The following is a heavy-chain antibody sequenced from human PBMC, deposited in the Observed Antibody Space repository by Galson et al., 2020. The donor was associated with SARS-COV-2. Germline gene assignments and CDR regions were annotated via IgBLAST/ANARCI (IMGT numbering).Heavy chain of an antibody. CDR2: ISAYNGNT. J-gene: IGHJ5*02. D-gene: IGHD3-3*01. V-gene: IGHV1-18*01. CDR1: GYTFTSYG. CDR3: ARVADCWSGYYRCNWFDP. Sequence: ASVKVSCKASGYTFTSYGISWVRQAPGQGLEWMGWISAYNGNTNYAQKLQGRVTMTTDTSTSTAYMELRSLRSDDTAVYYCARVADCWSGYYRCNWFDPWGQGTLATVSS.